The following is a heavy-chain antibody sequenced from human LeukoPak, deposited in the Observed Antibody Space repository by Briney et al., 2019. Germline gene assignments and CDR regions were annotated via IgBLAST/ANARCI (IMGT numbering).Heavy chain of an antibody. J-gene: IGHJ6*02. CDR1: GGSISSSSYY. V-gene: IGHV4-61*01. CDR3: AREIGPYCTNGVCPSYPYYYYGMDV. CDR2: IYYSGST. D-gene: IGHD2-8*01. Sequence: SETLSLTCTVSGGSISSSSYYWSWIRQPPGKGLEWIGYIYYSGSTNYNPSLKSRVTISVDTSKNQFSLKLSSVTAADTAVYYCAREIGPYCTNGVCPSYPYYYYGMDVWGQGTTVTVSS.